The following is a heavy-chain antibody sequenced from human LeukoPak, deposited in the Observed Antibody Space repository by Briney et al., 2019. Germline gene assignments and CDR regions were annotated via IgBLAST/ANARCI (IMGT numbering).Heavy chain of an antibody. V-gene: IGHV4-4*07. J-gene: IGHJ4*02. D-gene: IGHD3-10*01. CDR3: GTQGYTASYYFVDD. CDR1: GGSINSYY. Sequence: SETLSLACTVSGGSINSYYWGWVRQPAGKGLEWIGRIYTTGITNYSPSLKSRLTMSLDTSKNQFSLKLRSVTAADTAVYYCGTQGYTASYYFVDDWGQATLVTVSS. CDR2: IYTTGIT.